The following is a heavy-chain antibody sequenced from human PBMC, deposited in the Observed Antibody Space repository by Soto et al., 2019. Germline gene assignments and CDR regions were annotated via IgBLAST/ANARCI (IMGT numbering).Heavy chain of an antibody. D-gene: IGHD2-21*02. CDR1: GFTFSNYG. CDR2: IWYDGSNK. CDR3: ARRCGGDCYIYGMDV. Sequence: QVQLVESGGGVVQPGRSLRLSCAASGFTFSNYGMHWVRQAPGKGLEWVAVIWYDGSNKYYADSVKGRFTISRDNSKNTLYLQMNSLKAEETAVYYCARRCGGDCYIYGMDVWGQGTTVTVSS. V-gene: IGHV3-33*01. J-gene: IGHJ6*02.